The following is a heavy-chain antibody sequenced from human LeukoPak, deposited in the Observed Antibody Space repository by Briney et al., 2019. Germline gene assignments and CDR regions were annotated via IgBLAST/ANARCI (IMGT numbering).Heavy chain of an antibody. J-gene: IGHJ3*02. V-gene: IGHV4-59*01. CDR2: IYYSGST. Sequence: SETLSLTCTVSGGSISSYYWSWIRQPPGKGLEWIAYIYYSGSTNYNPSLKSRVTISVDTSKNQFSLRLSSVTAADTAVYYCARGDTTMGYAFDIWGQGTTVTVSS. CDR3: ARGDTTMGYAFDI. D-gene: IGHD5-18*01. CDR1: GGSISSYY.